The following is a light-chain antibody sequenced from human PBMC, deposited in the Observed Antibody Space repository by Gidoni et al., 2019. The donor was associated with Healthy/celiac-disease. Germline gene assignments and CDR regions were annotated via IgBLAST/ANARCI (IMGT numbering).Light chain of an antibody. Sequence: QSALTQPPSASWSPGQSVTIPCTGTSSDVGGYNYVSWYQQHPGKAPKLMIYEVSKRPSGVPDRFSGSKSGNTASLTVSGLQAEDEADYYCSSYAGSNNKVFGTGTKVTVL. CDR3: SSYAGSNNKV. CDR1: SSDVGGYNY. V-gene: IGLV2-8*01. CDR2: EVS. J-gene: IGLJ1*01.